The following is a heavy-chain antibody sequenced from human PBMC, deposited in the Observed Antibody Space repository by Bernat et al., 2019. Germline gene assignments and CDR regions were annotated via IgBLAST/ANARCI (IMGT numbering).Heavy chain of an antibody. V-gene: IGHV5-10-1*03. CDR2: IDPSDSYT. J-gene: IGHJ6*03. CDR3: GGGGAVMSGYYYMDV. CDR1: GYSFTSYW. D-gene: IGHD3-16*01. Sequence: EVQLVQSGAEVKKPGESLRISCKGSGYSFTSYWISWVRQMPGKGLEWMGRIDPSDSYTNYSPSFQGHVTISATKPTATAYRQWGSLKASDTAMYYWGGGGAVMSGYYYMDVWGKGTTVTVAS.